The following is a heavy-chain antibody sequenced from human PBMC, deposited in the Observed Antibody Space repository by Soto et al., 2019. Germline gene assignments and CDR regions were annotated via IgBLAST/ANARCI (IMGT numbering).Heavy chain of an antibody. CDR2: MNPNSGNT. D-gene: IGHD3-3*01. J-gene: IGHJ4*02. CDR1: GYTFTSYD. Sequence: AASVKVSCKASGYTFTSYDINWVRQATGQGLEWMGWMNPNSGNTGYAQKFQGRVNMTRNTSISTAYMELSSLRSEDTAVYYCARGRHSITRAYYFDYWGQGTLVTVSS. V-gene: IGHV1-8*01. CDR3: ARGRHSITRAYYFDY.